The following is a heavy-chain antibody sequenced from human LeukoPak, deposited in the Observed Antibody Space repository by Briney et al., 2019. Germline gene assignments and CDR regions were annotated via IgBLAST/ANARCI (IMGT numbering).Heavy chain of an antibody. CDR2: ISYDGSNK. V-gene: IGHV3-30-3*01. CDR3: ARCGSGYYTCFDY. CDR1: GFTFSSYA. D-gene: IGHD3-3*01. Sequence: PGGSLRLSCAASGFTFSSYAMHWVRQAPGKGLEWVAVISYDGSNKYYADSVKGRFTISRDNSKNTLYLQMNSLRAEDTAVYYCARCGSGYYTCFDYWGQGTLVTVSS. J-gene: IGHJ4*02.